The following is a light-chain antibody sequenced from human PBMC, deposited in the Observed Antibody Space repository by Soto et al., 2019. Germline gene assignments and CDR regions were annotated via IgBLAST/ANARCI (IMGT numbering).Light chain of an antibody. Sequence: QSALTQPASVSGPPGQSITVSCTGTSSDIGGYNYVSWYQHHPGKAPQLIIYEVSLRPSGVSDRFSASKSGDTASLTISGLQAGDEADYYCCSYSTSNTHNYVFGTGTKVTVL. V-gene: IGLV2-14*01. CDR3: CSYSTSNTHNYV. CDR1: SSDIGGYNY. CDR2: EVS. J-gene: IGLJ1*01.